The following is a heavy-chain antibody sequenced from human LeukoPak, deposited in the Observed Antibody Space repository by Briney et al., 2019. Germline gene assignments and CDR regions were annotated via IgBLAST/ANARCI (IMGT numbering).Heavy chain of an antibody. D-gene: IGHD2-15*01. CDR3: ARAPSGEVAANDY. V-gene: IGHV1-69*13. CDR2: IIPIFGTA. J-gene: IGHJ4*02. CDR1: GGTFSSYA. Sequence: SVKVSCKASGGTFSSYAISWVRQAPGQGLEWMGGIIPIFGTANYAQKFQGRVTITADESTSTAYMELSSLRSEDTAAYYCARAPSGEVAANDYWGQGTLVTVSS.